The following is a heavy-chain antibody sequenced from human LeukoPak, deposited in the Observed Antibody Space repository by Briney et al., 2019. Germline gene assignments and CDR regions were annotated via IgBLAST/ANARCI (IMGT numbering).Heavy chain of an antibody. J-gene: IGHJ5*02. CDR2: ISAYNGNT. CDR1: GYTFTGYY. D-gene: IGHD3-9*01. CDR3: ARSPVLRYFDWLYQNWFDP. Sequence: ASVKVSCKASGYTFTGYYMHWVRQAPGQGLEWMGWISAYNGNTNYAQKLQGRVTMTTDTSTSTAYMELRSLRSDDTAVYYCARSPVLRYFDWLYQNWFDPWGQGTLVTVSS. V-gene: IGHV1-18*04.